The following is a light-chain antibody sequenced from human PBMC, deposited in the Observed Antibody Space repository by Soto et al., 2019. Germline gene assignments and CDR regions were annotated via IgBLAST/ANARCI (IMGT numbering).Light chain of an antibody. V-gene: IGKV3D-15*01. Sequence: EIVMTQSPGTLSVSPGERATLSCRASQSVSSNLARYQQKPGQAPRLLIYGASTRATGIPARFSGSGSGTEFTLTISSLQSEDFAVYYCQHYNNWPTFGQGTKLEIK. J-gene: IGKJ2*01. CDR1: QSVSSN. CDR2: GAS. CDR3: QHYNNWPT.